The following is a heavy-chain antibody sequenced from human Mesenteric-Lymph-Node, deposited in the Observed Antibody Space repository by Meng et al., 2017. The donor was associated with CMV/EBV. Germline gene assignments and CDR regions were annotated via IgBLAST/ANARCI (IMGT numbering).Heavy chain of an antibody. V-gene: IGHV1-2*02. CDR3: ARDHYYYGMDV. Sequence: SVQVSCKASGYTFSGYYIHWVRQAPGQGLEWMGWINPKSGGSNYTQKFQGRVTMTRDTSISTAYLELSRLGSDDTAVYYCARDHYYYGMDVWGQGTTVTVSS. CDR1: GYTFSGYY. J-gene: IGHJ6*02. CDR2: INPKSGGS.